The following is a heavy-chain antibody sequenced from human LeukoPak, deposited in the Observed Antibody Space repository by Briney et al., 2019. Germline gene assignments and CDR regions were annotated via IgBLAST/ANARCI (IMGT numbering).Heavy chain of an antibody. CDR2: IYYSGNA. CDR1: GGSISSGDYY. D-gene: IGHD5-12*01. CDR3: ARGLSGHDYDDY. V-gene: IGHV4-30-4*01. J-gene: IGHJ4*02. Sequence: SQTLSLTCTVSGGSISSGDYYWSWIRQPPGKGLEWIGYIYYSGNAYYNPSLKSRVTISVDMSKNQISLELSSVTAAGTAVYYCARGLSGHDYDDYWGQGTLVTVSS.